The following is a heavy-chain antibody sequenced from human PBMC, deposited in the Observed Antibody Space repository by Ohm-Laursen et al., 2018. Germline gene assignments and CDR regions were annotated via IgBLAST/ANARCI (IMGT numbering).Heavy chain of an antibody. CDR3: ATGLPADDAFNI. CDR1: GFTFSTYW. CDR2: IKSRTDGGTT. Sequence: SLRLSCAASGFTFSTYWMFWVRQAPGKGLEWVGRIKSRTDGGTTDFPAPVKDGFTISRDDSKTTLYLQMNSLKTEDTAVYYCATGLPADDAFNIWGQGTMVTVSS. V-gene: IGHV3-15*01. J-gene: IGHJ3*02.